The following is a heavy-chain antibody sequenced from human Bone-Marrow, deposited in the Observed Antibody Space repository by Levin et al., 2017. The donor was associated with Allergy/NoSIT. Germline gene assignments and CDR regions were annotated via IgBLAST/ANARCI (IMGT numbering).Heavy chain of an antibody. CDR1: GFTFSDYY. Sequence: SCAASGFTFSDYYMNWIRQAPGKGLEWVSYISSSSGSTVYYADSVKGRFTISRDNAKSSLYLQMNSLRAEDSAVYYCARSALGYGVAFDIWGQGTMVIVSS. CDR2: ISSSSGSTV. D-gene: IGHD2-8*01. CDR3: ARSALGYGVAFDI. J-gene: IGHJ3*02. V-gene: IGHV3-11*01.